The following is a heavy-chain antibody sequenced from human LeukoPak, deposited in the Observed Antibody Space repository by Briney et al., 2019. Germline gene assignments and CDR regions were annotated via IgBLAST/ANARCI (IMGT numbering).Heavy chain of an antibody. CDR2: ISSSGSDK. V-gene: IGHV3-48*03. Sequence: GGSLRLSCAASGFSFSDHEMNWVRQAPGKGLEWVSYISSSGSDKYYPDSVKGRFTISRDNAKNSLYLQMNSLRAEDTAVYYCARGSARWFDPWGQGTLVTVSS. CDR3: ARGSARWFDP. CDR1: GFSFSDHE. J-gene: IGHJ5*02.